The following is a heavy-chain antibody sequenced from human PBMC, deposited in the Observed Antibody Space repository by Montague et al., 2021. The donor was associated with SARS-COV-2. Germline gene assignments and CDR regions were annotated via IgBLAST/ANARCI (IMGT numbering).Heavy chain of an antibody. CDR1: GGSISSSSYY. CDR2: IYYSGST. Sequence: SETLSLTCTVSGGSISSSSYYRGWIRQPPGKGLEWIGSIYYSGSTYYXRSLKSRVTISVDTSKNQFSLKLSSVTAADTAVYYCARGLVGWFDPWGQGTLVTVSS. V-gene: IGHV4-39*01. D-gene: IGHD3/OR15-3a*01. CDR3: ARGLVGWFDP. J-gene: IGHJ5*02.